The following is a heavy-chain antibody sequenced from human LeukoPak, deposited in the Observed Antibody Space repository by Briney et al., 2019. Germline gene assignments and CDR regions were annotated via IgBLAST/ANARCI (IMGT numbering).Heavy chain of an antibody. V-gene: IGHV5-51*01. CDR1: GYSFTTHW. J-gene: IGHJ4*02. D-gene: IGHD6-6*01. CDR3: ARTRREVAALDY. CDR2: IYPDDSDT. Sequence: WESLKISRKAPGYSFTTHWIGRVRQKPGKGLEWMGIIYPDDSDTRYSPSFQGQVNISADQSSNTTYLHWSSLKASDTAIYYCARTRREVAALDYWGQGTLVTVSS.